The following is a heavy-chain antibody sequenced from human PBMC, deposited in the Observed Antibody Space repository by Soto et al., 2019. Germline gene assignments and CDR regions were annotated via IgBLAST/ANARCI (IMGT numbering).Heavy chain of an antibody. V-gene: IGHV3-30-3*01. CDR3: ARPGSGYDILTGQYFYCCHAVDV. CDR2: ISYDGSST. Sequence: QVQLVDSGGGVVQPGRSLRLSCAASGFIFNTYAMHWVRQAPGKGLEWVAVISYDGSSTYYADSVKGRFTISRDNSKNALYLKMNSLRTEDTAVYYCARPGSGYDILTGQYFYCCHAVDVWGQGTTVTVSS. CDR1: GFIFNTYA. J-gene: IGHJ6*02. D-gene: IGHD3-9*01.